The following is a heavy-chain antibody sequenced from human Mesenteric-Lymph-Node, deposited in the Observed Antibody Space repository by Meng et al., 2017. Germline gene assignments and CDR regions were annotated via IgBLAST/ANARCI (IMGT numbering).Heavy chain of an antibody. CDR3: ARDIGEDYYGSGSYYKFHFDY. Sequence: ASVKVSCKASGYTFTDYYMHWVRQAPGQGLEWMGWISAYNGNTNYAQKLQGRVTMTTDTSTSTAYMELRSLRSDDTAVYYCARDIGEDYYGSGSYYKFHFDYWGQGTLVTVSS. CDR1: GYTFTDYY. V-gene: IGHV1-18*04. CDR2: ISAYNGNT. J-gene: IGHJ4*02. D-gene: IGHD3-10*01.